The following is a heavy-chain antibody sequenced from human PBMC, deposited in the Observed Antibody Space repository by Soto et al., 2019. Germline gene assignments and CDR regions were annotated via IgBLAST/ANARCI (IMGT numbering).Heavy chain of an antibody. CDR1: GYTFTIYW. CDR2: IYPSDSDT. V-gene: IGHV5-51*01. Sequence: LGESLKISCKGSGYTFTIYWIGWVRQMPGKGLEWMGIIYPSDSDTRYSPSFQGQVTISADKSISTAYLQWSSLKASDTAMYYCASLQHYGMDLWGQGTTVTVSS. CDR3: ASLQHYGMDL. J-gene: IGHJ6*02. D-gene: IGHD2-2*01.